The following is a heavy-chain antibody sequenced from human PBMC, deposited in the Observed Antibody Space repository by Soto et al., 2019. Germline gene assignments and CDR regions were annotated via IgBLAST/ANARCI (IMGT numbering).Heavy chain of an antibody. CDR3: ARDSSSWYAFDI. V-gene: IGHV3-33*01. J-gene: IGHJ3*02. CDR1: GFTFSSYG. D-gene: IGHD6-13*01. Sequence: GGSLRLSCAAPGFTFSSYGMHWVRQAPGKGLEWVAVIWYDGSNKYYADSVKGRFTISRDNSKNTLYLQMNSLRAEDTAVYYCARDSSSWYAFDIWGQGTMVTVSS. CDR2: IWYDGSNK.